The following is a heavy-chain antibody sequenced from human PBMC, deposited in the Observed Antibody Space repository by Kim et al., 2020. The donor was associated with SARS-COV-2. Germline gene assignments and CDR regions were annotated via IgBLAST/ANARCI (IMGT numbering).Heavy chain of an antibody. CDR3: ARRESASNYFDY. Sequence: TYTPYRNSRVTMSVDTSKNQFSLKLSSVTAAYTAVYYCARRESASNYFDYWGQGTLVTVSS. D-gene: IGHD6-6*01. V-gene: IGHV4-4*07. J-gene: IGHJ4*02.